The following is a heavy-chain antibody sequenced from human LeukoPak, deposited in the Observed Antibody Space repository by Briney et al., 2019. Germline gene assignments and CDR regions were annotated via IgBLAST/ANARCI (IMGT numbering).Heavy chain of an antibody. J-gene: IGHJ3*01. D-gene: IGHD1-26*01. V-gene: IGHV3-48*03. Sequence: GGSLRLSXAASGFTFSSFEMYWVRQAPGKGLEWVSYINSGGENVHYADSVKGRFTISRDNAENSLYLEMNSLTVDDTAVYYCARDRGSSGGFPLWGQGTLVTVPS. CDR1: GFTFSSFE. CDR3: ARDRGSSGGFPL. CDR2: INSGGENV.